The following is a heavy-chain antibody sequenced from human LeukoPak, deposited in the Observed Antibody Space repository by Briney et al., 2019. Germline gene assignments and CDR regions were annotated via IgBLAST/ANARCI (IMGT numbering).Heavy chain of an antibody. J-gene: IGHJ4*02. CDR3: ARAMPYYYDSSGYPAPFDY. CDR1: GGSISSYY. CDR2: IYYSGST. D-gene: IGHD3-22*01. Sequence: PSETLSLTCTVSGGSISSYYWSWIRQPPGKGLEWIGYIYYSGSTNYNPSLKSRVTISVDTSKNQFSLKLSSVTAADTAVYYCARAMPYYYDSSGYPAPFDYWGQGTLVTVSS. V-gene: IGHV4-59*01.